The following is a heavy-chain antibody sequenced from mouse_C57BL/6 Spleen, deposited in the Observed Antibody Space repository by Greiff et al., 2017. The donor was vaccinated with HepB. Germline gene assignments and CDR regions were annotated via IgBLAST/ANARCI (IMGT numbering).Heavy chain of an antibody. CDR3: ARLPFYYGSRGGYYFDY. CDR1: GYTFTSYG. Sequence: VQLQQSGAELVRPGSSVKMSCKTSGYTFTSYGINWVKQRPGQGLEWIGYIYIGNGYTEYNEKFKGKATLTSDTSSSTAYMQLSSLTSEDSAIYFCARLPFYYGSRGGYYFDYWGQGTTLTVSS. J-gene: IGHJ2*01. CDR2: IYIGNGYT. V-gene: IGHV1-58*01. D-gene: IGHD1-1*01.